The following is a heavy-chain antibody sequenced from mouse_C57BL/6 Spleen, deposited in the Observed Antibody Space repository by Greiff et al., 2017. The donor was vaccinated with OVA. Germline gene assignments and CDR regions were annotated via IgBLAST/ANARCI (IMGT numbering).Heavy chain of an antibody. CDR3: ARHDGNSYAMDY. CDR1: GFTFSDYY. CDR2: ISNGGGST. D-gene: IGHD2-1*01. J-gene: IGHJ4*01. Sequence: EVKLMESGGGLVQPGGSLKLSCAASGFTFSDYYMYWVRQTPEKRLEWVAYISNGGGSTYYPDTVKGRFTISRDNAKNTLYLQMSRLKSEDTAMYYCARHDGNSYAMDYWGQGTSVTVSS. V-gene: IGHV5-12*01.